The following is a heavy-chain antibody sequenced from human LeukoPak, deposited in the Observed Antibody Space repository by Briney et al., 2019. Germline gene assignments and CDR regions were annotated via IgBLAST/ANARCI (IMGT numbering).Heavy chain of an antibody. V-gene: IGHV3-30*18. CDR3: AKENDFVY. CDR2: ISYDGTNK. J-gene: IGHJ4*02. D-gene: IGHD3-3*01. Sequence: GRSPRLSCEASGFTFSTYDMHWVRQAPGKGLEWVAVISYDGTNKYYADSVKGRFTISRDNSKSTLYLQMNSLRAEDTAVYYCAKENDFVYWGQGTLVTVSS. CDR1: GFTFSTYD.